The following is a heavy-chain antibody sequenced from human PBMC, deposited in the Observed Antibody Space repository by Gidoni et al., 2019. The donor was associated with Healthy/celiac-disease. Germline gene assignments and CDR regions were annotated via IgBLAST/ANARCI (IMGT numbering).Heavy chain of an antibody. Sequence: QMQMVQSGPAVRQPRTSVKVSCKASGFPLTSVAVEWVRHARGQRLEWIGWIVVGSGNTNYAQQFQERVTITRDMSTSTAYMELSSLRSEDTAVYYCAASVGAARPRYYYYGMDVWGQGTTVTVSS. J-gene: IGHJ6*02. CDR1: GFPLTSVA. CDR3: AASVGAARPRYYYYGMDV. V-gene: IGHV1-58*01. D-gene: IGHD6-6*01. CDR2: IVVGSGNT.